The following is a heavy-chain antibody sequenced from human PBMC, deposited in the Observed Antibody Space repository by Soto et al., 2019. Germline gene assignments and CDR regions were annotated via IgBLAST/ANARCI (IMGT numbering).Heavy chain of an antibody. CDR2: ISPYSDDT. D-gene: IGHD3-16*01. V-gene: IGHV1-18*01. J-gene: IGHJ4*02. CDR3: AVTRGAGGFDY. CDR1: GYTFTGFG. Sequence: QVPLVQSGAEVKKPGASVKVSCKTSGYTFTGFGVSWVRQAPGQGPEWMGWISPYSDDTSYSQKFQGRDTMTTDTSTSTAYMELRNLKSDDTAVYYCAVTRGAGGFDYWGQGTLVSVSS.